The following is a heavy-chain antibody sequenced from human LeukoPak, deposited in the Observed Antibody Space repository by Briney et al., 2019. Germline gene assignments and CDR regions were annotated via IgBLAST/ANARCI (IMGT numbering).Heavy chain of an antibody. Sequence: GASLKISCKGAGGSFTSYCNGWWLQMPGKGLEWMGIIYPGDSDTSYSPSFRGQVTISADKSLSTAYLQSSSLKASDTAMYYCARRGITHNWFDPWGQGTLVTVSS. D-gene: IGHD3-10*01. CDR1: GGSFTSYC. CDR3: ARRGITHNWFDP. V-gene: IGHV5-51*01. CDR2: IYPGDSDT. J-gene: IGHJ5*02.